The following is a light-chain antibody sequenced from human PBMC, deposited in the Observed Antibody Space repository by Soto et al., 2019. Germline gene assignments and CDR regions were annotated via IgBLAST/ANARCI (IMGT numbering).Light chain of an antibody. CDR2: IDH. CDR1: SSNIEGNT. V-gene: IGLV1-44*01. J-gene: IGLJ7*01. CDR3: ATWDDDLNAAV. Sequence: QSALTQPTSLSGTPGQSVTISCSGSSSNIEGNTVHWYQHLPGTAPKLLIYIDHNRPSGIPDRFSGSKSGTSASLAISGLQSEDEADYYCATWDDDLNAAVFGGGTQLTVL.